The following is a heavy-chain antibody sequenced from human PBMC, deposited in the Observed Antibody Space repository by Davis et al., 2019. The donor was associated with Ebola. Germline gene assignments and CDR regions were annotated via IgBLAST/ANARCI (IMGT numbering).Heavy chain of an antibody. CDR1: GGSISSSSYY. CDR3: ARDVCSGGSCYSDY. V-gene: IGHV4-39*07. J-gene: IGHJ4*02. D-gene: IGHD2-15*01. Sequence: SETLSLTCTVSGGSISSSSYYWGWIRQPPGKGLEWIGSIYYSGSTYYNPSLKSRVTISVDKSKNQFSLKLSSVTAADTAVYYCARDVCSGGSCYSDYWGQGTLVTVSS. CDR2: IYYSGST.